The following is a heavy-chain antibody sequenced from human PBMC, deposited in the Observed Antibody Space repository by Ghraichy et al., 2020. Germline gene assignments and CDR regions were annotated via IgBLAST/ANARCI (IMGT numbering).Heavy chain of an antibody. Sequence: SQTLSLTCTVSGGSISSSSYYWGWIRQHPGKGLEWIGSIYYSGSTYYNPSLKSRVTISVDTSKNQFSLKLSSVTAADTAVYYCARASGIAVAGTGYWGQGTLVTVSS. CDR1: GGSISSSSYY. CDR3: ARASGIAVAGTGY. CDR2: IYYSGST. V-gene: IGHV4-39*01. D-gene: IGHD6-19*01. J-gene: IGHJ4*02.